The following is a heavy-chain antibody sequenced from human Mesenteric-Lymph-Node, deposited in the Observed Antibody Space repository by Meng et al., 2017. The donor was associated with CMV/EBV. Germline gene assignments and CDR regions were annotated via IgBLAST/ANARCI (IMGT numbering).Heavy chain of an antibody. D-gene: IGHD1-26*01. CDR2: ISSSGSYI. CDR1: GFTLSPFS. CDR3: GSREGGY. Sequence: LSLTCVASGFTLSPFSMNWVRQTTGKGLEWVSSISSSGSYIHYADSVNGRFTISRDNAKNSLYLQMNSLRAEDTAVYYCGSREGGYWGQGTLVTVSS. V-gene: IGHV3-21*01. J-gene: IGHJ4*02.